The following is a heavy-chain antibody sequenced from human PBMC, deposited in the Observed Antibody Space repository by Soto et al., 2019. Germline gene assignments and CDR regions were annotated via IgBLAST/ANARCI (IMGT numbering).Heavy chain of an antibody. J-gene: IGHJ6*02. CDR3: AGDPKTGTYYYYYGMAV. CDR2: ISAYNGNT. CDR1: GYTFTSYG. V-gene: IGHV1-18*01. D-gene: IGHD1-1*01. Sequence: GASVKVSCTASGYTFTSYGISWVRQAPGQGLEWMGWISAYNGNTNYAQKLQGRVTMTTDTSTSTAYMELRSLRSDDTAVYYCAGDPKTGTYYYYYGMAVGGQGTTVTVS.